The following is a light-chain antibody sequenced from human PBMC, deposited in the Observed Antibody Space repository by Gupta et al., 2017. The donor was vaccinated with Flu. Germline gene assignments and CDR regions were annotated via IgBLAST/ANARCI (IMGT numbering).Light chain of an antibody. Sequence: SSELTQDPAVLSAVGQTVRITCQGDILRSYYVSWYQQKPGQAPVLVIYGETNRPSGIPDRFSGSSSGNTASLTITGAQAEEEADYYWNCRDSGANHLSWVFGGGTKLTVL. CDR3: NCRDSGANHLSWV. V-gene: IGLV3-19*01. CDR2: GET. CDR1: ILRSYY. J-gene: IGLJ3*02.